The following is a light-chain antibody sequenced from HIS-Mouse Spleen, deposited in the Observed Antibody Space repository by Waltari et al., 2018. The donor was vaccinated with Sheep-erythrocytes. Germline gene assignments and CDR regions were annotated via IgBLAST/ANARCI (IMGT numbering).Light chain of an antibody. CDR1: SGINVGTYR. CDR2: YKSDSDT. Sequence: QAVLTQPSSLSASPGASASLTCTLRSGINVGTYRIYWYQQKPGSPPQYLLRYKSDSDTPQGSGVPSRFSGSKDASANAGILLISGLQSEDEADYYCMIWHSSAWVFGGGTKLTVL. V-gene: IGLV5-45*03. CDR3: MIWHSSAWV. J-gene: IGLJ3*02.